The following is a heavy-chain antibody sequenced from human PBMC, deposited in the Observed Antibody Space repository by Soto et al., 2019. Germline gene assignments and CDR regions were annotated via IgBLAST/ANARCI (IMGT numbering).Heavy chain of an antibody. J-gene: IGHJ6*02. CDR2: MHPRGST. D-gene: IGHD5-12*01. CDR1: GGSVDSVNW. Sequence: QVQLHESGPGLVKPSGTLSLTCAVSGGSVDSVNWYSWVRQPPGKGLEWIGEMHPRGSTNYNLWQESPVSIAMDKSRNQVSLTVTSVTSADTAVYYCARHGHNIYGFDVWGQWTTVTVCS. V-gene: IGHV4-4*02. CDR3: ARHGHNIYGFDV.